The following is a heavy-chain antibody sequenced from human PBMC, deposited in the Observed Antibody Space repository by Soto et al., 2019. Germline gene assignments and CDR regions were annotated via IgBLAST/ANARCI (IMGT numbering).Heavy chain of an antibody. Sequence: QVQLVESGGGMVQPGRSLRLSCAASGFTFSTYGMHWVRQVPGKGLEWVAVISYDGSNTYYADSVKGRFSISRDNSKTTLYLQMNSLTAEDTAVYYCALPTKYTGGRFGLIDFWGQGALVTVSS. CDR1: GFTFSTYG. V-gene: IGHV3-30*03. CDR2: ISYDGSNT. CDR3: ALPTKYTGGRFGLIDF. J-gene: IGHJ4*02. D-gene: IGHD2-8*02.